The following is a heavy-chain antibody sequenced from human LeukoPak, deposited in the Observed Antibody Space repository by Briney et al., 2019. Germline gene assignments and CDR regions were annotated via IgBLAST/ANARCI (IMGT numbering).Heavy chain of an antibody. J-gene: IGHJ6*02. D-gene: IGHD1-1*01. V-gene: IGHV3-30-3*01. CDR2: ISYDGSNK. CDR3: ARGYPRELYYYGMGV. CDR1: GFTFSSYA. Sequence: GRSLRLSCAASGFTFSSYAMHWVRQAPGKGLEEVAVISYDGSNKYYADSVKGRFTISRDNSKNTLYLQMNSLRAEDTAVYYCARGYPRELYYYGMGVWGQGTTVTVSS.